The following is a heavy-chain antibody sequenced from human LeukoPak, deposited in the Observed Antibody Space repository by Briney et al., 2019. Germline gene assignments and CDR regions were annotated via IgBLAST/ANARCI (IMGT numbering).Heavy chain of an antibody. D-gene: IGHD6-19*01. CDR1: GFTFSSYG. J-gene: IGHJ4*02. CDR3: ARARSSGGYYLPYGTQNPDY. CDR2: IWYDGSNK. Sequence: GGSLRLSCAASGFTFSSYGMHWVRQAPGKGVEWVAVIWYDGSNKYYADSVKGRFTISRDNSKNTLYLQMNSLRAEDTAVYYCARARSSGGYYLPYGTQNPDYWGQGTLVTVSS. V-gene: IGHV3-33*01.